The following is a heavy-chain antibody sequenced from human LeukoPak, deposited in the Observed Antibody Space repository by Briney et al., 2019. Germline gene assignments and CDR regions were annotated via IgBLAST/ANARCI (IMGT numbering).Heavy chain of an antibody. V-gene: IGHV1-2*02. CDR1: GYTFTGYY. CDR2: INPNSGGT. CDR3: ARGLVPAADYYYYGMDV. J-gene: IGHJ6*02. Sequence: ASVKVSCKASGYTFTGYYMHWVRQAPGQGLEWMGWINPNSGGTNYAQKLQGRVTMTTDTSTSTAYMELRSLRSDDTAVYYCARGLVPAADYYYYGMDVWGQGTTVTVSS. D-gene: IGHD2-2*01.